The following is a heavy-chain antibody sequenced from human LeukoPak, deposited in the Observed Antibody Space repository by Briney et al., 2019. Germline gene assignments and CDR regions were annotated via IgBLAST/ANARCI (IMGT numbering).Heavy chain of an antibody. CDR3: ARYDFGAFDI. CDR2: LYHTGST. J-gene: IGHJ3*02. CDR1: GGSISGYY. D-gene: IGHD3/OR15-3a*01. Sequence: SETLSLTCTVSGGSISGYYWSWIRQPPGKGLEWIGYLYHTGSTNYNPPLKSRVTISLDTSKNQFSLNLSSVTAADTAVYYCARYDFGAFDIWGQGTKVTVSS. V-gene: IGHV4-59*08.